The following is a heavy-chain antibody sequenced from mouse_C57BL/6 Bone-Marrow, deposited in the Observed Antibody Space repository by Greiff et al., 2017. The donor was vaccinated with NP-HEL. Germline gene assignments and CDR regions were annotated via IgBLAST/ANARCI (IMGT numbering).Heavy chain of an antibody. CDR3: TTYLWVAY. Sequence: VQLQQSGTVLARPGASVKMSCKTSGYTFTSYWMHWVKQRPGQGPEWEGAIYPGNSDTSYNQKFKGKAKLTAVTSASTAYMELISLTNEDAAVYSSTTYLWVAYWGQGTLVTVSA. CDR2: IYPGNSDT. J-gene: IGHJ3*01. CDR1: GYTFTSYW. V-gene: IGHV1-5*01.